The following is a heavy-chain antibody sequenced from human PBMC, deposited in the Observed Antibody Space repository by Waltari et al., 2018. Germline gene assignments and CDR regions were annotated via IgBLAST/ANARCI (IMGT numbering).Heavy chain of an antibody. CDR1: GFTFSSYS. CDR2: INHSGST. Sequence: VQLVESGGGLVQPGGSLRLSCAASGFTFSSYSMNWVRQAPGKGLEWIGEINHSGSTNYNPSLKSRVTISVDTSKNQFSLKLSSVTAADTAVYYCASNPKVYSYGSVRYFDYWGQGTLVTVSS. D-gene: IGHD5-18*01. V-gene: IGHV4-34*01. J-gene: IGHJ4*02. CDR3: ASNPKVYSYGSVRYFDY.